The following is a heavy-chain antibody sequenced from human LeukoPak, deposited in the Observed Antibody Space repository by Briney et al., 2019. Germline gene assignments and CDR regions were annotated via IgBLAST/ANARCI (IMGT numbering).Heavy chain of an antibody. CDR2: ISSSGSTI. CDR1: VLTFSSYE. Sequence: GASLILSCAASVLTFSSYEMNGVREAAGEVLGWVSYISSSGSTIYYADSVKRRFTISRDNARNSLYLQMNSLRAEDTAVYYCARVGPWVNPDYYYYYMDVWRKGTTVTVSS. J-gene: IGHJ6*03. D-gene: IGHD1-14*01. V-gene: IGHV3-48*03. CDR3: ARVGPWVNPDYYYYYMDV.